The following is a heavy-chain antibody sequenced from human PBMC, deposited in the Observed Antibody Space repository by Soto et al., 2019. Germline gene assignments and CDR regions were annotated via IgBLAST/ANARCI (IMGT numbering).Heavy chain of an antibody. Sequence: ASVKVSCKTSGYTFSSIGISWVRQAPGQGLEWMGWISPHKDDTYYAQRLQGRVTMTTDTSTNTAYMELRSLRSDDMAVYFCARDLDGSGSYFTNYWGPGTLVTVSS. CDR1: GYTFSSIG. J-gene: IGHJ4*02. CDR2: ISPHKDDT. D-gene: IGHD3-10*01. V-gene: IGHV1-18*03. CDR3: ARDLDGSGSYFTNY.